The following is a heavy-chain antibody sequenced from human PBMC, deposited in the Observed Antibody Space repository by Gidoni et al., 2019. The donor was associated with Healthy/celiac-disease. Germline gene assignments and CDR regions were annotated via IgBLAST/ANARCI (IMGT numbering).Heavy chain of an antibody. D-gene: IGHD3-22*01. CDR3: ARDYYYDSSGYQYYYYGMDF. Sequence: QVQLLESGGGVVQPGRSLRLSCAASGFTFSSYGMHWVRQAPGKGLEWVAVIWYDGSNKYYADSVKGRFTISRDNSKNTLYLQMNSLRAEDTAVYYCARDYYYDSSGYQYYYYGMDFWGQGTTVTVSS. J-gene: IGHJ6*02. V-gene: IGHV3-33*01. CDR2: IWYDGSNK. CDR1: GFTFSSYG.